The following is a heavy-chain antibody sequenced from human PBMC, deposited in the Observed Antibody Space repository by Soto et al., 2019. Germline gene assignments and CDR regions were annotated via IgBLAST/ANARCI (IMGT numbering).Heavy chain of an antibody. CDR2: ISPMFGAA. CDR1: GGTFNTYA. CDR3: AMEVQVHTPAFVY. Sequence: QVQLVQSGAEMKKPGSSVKVSCQSSGGTFNTYAMNWVRQAPGQGPEWMGDISPMFGAANYAPKFQGRVTITADESTGTSYMQLRSLTSEDTARYFCAMEVQVHTPAFVYWGQGTLVSVSS. D-gene: IGHD3-10*01. J-gene: IGHJ4*02. V-gene: IGHV1-69*19.